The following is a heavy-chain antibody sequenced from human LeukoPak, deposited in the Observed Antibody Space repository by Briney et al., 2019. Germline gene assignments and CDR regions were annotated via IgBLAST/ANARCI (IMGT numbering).Heavy chain of an antibody. CDR3: ARHVRHFVRADANYFDY. D-gene: IGHD3-10*02. J-gene: IGHJ4*02. V-gene: IGHV4-59*08. CDR1: GGSISSYY. Sequence: PSETLSLTCTVSGGSISSYYWSWIRQPPGRGLEWIGYIYYSGSTHYNPSLKSRVTISVDTSKNQFSLKLSSVTAADTAVYYCARHVRHFVRADANYFDYWGQGTLVTVSS. CDR2: IYYSGST.